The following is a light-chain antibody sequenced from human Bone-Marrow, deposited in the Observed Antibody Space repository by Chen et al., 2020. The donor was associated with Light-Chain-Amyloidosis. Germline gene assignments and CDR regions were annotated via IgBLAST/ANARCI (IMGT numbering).Light chain of an antibody. CDR2: DVS. CDR3: CSQTTYSTLKV. Sequence: QSAVTQPASVSGSPGQSITISCTGTSSDVGSSEFVSWYQQHPGKAPQLIIFDVSNRPSGVSRRFSGSKSGNTASLFISGLQAEDEADYYCCSQTTYSTLKVFGGGTKLTVL. J-gene: IGLJ2*01. V-gene: IGLV2-14*03. CDR1: SSDVGSSEF.